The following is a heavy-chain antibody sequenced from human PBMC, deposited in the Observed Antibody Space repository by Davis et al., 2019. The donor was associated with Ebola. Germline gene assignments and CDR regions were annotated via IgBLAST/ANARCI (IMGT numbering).Heavy chain of an antibody. Sequence: GGSLRLSCSASGFTFSSYAMHWVRQAPGKGLEYVSAISSNGGSTYYADSVKGRFTISGDNSKNTLYLQMSSLSAEDTAVYYCVKGWNPTAPFYGMDVWGQGTTVTVSS. CDR1: GFTFSSYA. CDR3: VKGWNPTAPFYGMDV. J-gene: IGHJ6*02. D-gene: IGHD1-1*01. V-gene: IGHV3-64D*06. CDR2: ISSNGGST.